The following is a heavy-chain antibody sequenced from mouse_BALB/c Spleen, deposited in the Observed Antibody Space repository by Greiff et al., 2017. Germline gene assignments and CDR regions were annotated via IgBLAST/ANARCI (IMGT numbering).Heavy chain of an antibody. CDR3: ARDHDGYYVAMDY. CDR1: GFSLTSYG. Sequence: VKLMESGPGLVAPSQSLSITCTVSGFSLTSYGVHWVRQPPGKGLEWLGVIWAGGSTNYNSALMSRLSISKDNSKSQVFLKMNSLQTDDTAMYYCARDHDGYYVAMDYWGQGTSVTVSS. CDR2: IWAGGST. J-gene: IGHJ4*01. D-gene: IGHD2-3*01. V-gene: IGHV2-9*02.